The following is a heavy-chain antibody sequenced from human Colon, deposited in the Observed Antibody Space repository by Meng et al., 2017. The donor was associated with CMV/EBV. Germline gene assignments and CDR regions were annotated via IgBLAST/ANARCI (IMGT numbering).Heavy chain of an antibody. J-gene: IGHJ4*01. CDR3: ARGQGTMYD. Sequence: GESLKISCAASGFTFSGSAMHWVRQASGKGLEWVGRIRSKANSYATAYAASVKGRFTISRDDSRNTAYLQMNSLRAEDMAVYYCARGQGTMYDWGHGTLVTVSS. D-gene: IGHD3-10*02. CDR1: GFTFSGSA. CDR2: IRSKANSYAT. V-gene: IGHV3-73*01.